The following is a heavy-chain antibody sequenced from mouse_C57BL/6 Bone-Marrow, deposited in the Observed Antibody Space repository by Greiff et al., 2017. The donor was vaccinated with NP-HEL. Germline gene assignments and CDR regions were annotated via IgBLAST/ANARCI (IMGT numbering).Heavy chain of an antibody. V-gene: IGHV5-4*01. D-gene: IGHD1-1*01. CDR1: GFTFSSYA. CDR3: ARDGFTTVAYWYFDV. CDR2: ISDGGSYT. J-gene: IGHJ1*03. Sequence: EVQGVESGGGLVKPGGSLKLSCAASGFTFSSYAMSWVRQTPEKRLEWVATISDGGSYTYYPDNVKGRFTISRDNAKNNLYLQMSQLKSEDTAMYYCARDGFTTVAYWYFDVWGTGTTVTVSS.